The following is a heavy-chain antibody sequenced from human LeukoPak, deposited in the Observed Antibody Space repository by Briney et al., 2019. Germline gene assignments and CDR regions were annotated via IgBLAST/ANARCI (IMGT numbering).Heavy chain of an antibody. D-gene: IGHD6-13*01. Sequence: SETLSLTCTVSGYSISSGCYWGWIRQPPGKGLEWIGSIYHSGSTYYNPSLKSRVTISVDTSKNQFSLKLSSVTAADTAVYYCARDRCSSWYCEWSLGIPFDYWGQGTLVTVSS. J-gene: IGHJ4*02. CDR3: ARDRCSSWYCEWSLGIPFDY. CDR1: GYSISSGCY. V-gene: IGHV4-38-2*02. CDR2: IYHSGST.